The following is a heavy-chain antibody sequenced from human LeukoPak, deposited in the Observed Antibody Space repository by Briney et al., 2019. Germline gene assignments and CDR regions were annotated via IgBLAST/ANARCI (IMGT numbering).Heavy chain of an antibody. Sequence: ASVKVSCKASGGTFSSYAISWVRQAPGQGLEWMGGIIPIFGTANYAQKFQGRVTITADESTSTAYMELSSLRSEDTAVYYCARDWIAAAGTGSWGQGTLVTVSS. D-gene: IGHD6-13*01. CDR3: ARDWIAAAGTGS. V-gene: IGHV1-69*13. CDR1: GGTFSSYA. J-gene: IGHJ4*02. CDR2: IIPIFGTA.